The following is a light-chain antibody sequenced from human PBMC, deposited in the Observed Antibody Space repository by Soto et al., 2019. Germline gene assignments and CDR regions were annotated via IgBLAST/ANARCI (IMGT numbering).Light chain of an antibody. Sequence: QSVLTQPASVSGSPGQSITISCNGTSSHVGDYKYVSWYQQHPDKAPKLIIFVNSNRPSGISNRFSASKSGNTASLTISGLQAEDEADYYCSSYTSSDTPYVFGTGTKLTVL. CDR3: SSYTSSDTPYV. CDR2: VNS. CDR1: SSHVGDYKY. V-gene: IGLV2-14*01. J-gene: IGLJ1*01.